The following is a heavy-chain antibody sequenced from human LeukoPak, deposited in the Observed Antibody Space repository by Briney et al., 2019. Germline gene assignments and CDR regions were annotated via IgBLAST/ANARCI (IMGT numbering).Heavy chain of an antibody. D-gene: IGHD4-23*01. CDR3: AKDRNGNSRPYNFDY. V-gene: IGHV3-9*01. CDR1: GFTFDDYA. J-gene: IGHJ4*02. Sequence: GRSLRLSCAASGFTFDDYAMHWVRQAPGKGLEWVSGISWNSGSIGYADSVKGRLTISRDNSKNTLYLQMNSLRVEDAAVYYCAKDRNGNSRPYNFDYWGQGTLVTVSS. CDR2: ISWNSGSI.